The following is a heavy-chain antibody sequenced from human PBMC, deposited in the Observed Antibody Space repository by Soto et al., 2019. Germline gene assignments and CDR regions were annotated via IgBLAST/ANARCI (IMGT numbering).Heavy chain of an antibody. CDR3: AKDLAVAATKKEYYFDY. J-gene: IGHJ4*02. CDR2: IRQDGGER. Sequence: PGGSLRLSCAASGFTFSSYWMTWVRQAPGKGLEWVANIRQDGGERYYMDSVRGRFTISRDNVKNSVFLQMNSLRGEDTAVYYCAKDLAVAATKKEYYFDYWGQGTLVTVSS. V-gene: IGHV3-7*03. CDR1: GFTFSSYW. D-gene: IGHD6-19*01.